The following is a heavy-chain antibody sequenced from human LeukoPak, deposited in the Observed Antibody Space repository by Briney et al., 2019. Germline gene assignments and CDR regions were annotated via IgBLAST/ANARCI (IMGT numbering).Heavy chain of an antibody. D-gene: IGHD3-9*01. J-gene: IGHJ4*02. CDR2: INWNGGST. CDR3: ARDAQLRYFDWYFDY. V-gene: IGHV3-20*04. CDR1: GFTFDDYG. Sequence: GGSLRLSCAASGFTFDDYGMSWVRQAPRKGLEWVSGINWNGGSTGYADSVKGRFTISRDNAKNSLYLQMNSLRAEDTALYYCARDAQLRYFDWYFDYWGQGTLVTVSS.